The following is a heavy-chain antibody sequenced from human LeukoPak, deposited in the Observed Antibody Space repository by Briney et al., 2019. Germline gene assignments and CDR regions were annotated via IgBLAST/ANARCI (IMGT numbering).Heavy chain of an antibody. V-gene: IGHV3-11*03. CDR3: ARPYSGSSPGVVAY. CDR2: ISTSSSYT. CDR1: GFTFSDYY. D-gene: IGHD1-26*01. Sequence: EGSLRLSCAASGFTFSDYYMSWIRQAPGKGLEWVSYISTSSSYTKYADSVKGRFTISRDNTKNSLFLQMNSLSAEDTAVYYCARPYSGSSPGVVAYWGQGTLVTVSS. J-gene: IGHJ4*02.